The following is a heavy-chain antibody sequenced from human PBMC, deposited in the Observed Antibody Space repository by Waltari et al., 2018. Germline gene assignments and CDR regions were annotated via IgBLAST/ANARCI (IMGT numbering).Heavy chain of an antibody. D-gene: IGHD6-6*01. J-gene: IGHJ6*02. Sequence: QVQLVQSGAEGKKPGASVKVSRQISGHTLTNLSMHWVRQAPGKGLEWLGGFDPEYGETVYAQEFQGRVTMTEDTSTDTAYMELSSLRFDDTAIYFCASLGRFVLTAMDVWGPGTTVIV. CDR3: ASLGRFVLTAMDV. CDR1: GHTLTNLS. CDR2: FDPEYGET. V-gene: IGHV1-24*01.